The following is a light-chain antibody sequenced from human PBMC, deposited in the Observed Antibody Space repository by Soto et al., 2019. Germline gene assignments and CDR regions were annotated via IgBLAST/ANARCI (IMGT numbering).Light chain of an antibody. J-gene: IGLJ2*01. CDR1: SSDVGGYNY. CDR2: YVS. CDR3: SAYTSSSTLEV. Sequence: QSALTQPASVSGSPGQSITISCTGTSSDVGGYNYVSWYPQHPGKAPKLIIYYVSNRPSGVSNRFSGSKSGNTASLTISGRQAEHEADYYCSAYTSSSTLEVFGGGTKLTVL. V-gene: IGLV2-14*01.